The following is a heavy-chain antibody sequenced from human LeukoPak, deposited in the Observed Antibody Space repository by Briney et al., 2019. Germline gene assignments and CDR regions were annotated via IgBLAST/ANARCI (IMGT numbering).Heavy chain of an antibody. J-gene: IGHJ4*02. D-gene: IGHD5-24*01. V-gene: IGHV4-34*01. CDR1: GGSFSGYY. Sequence: SETLSLTCAVYGGSFSGYYWNWIRQSPGKGLEWIGEINHSGSTNYNPSFKSRVTISVDTSKNQFSLKLSSVTAADTAVYYCARIRRDGYNRYRYFDYWGQGTLVTVSS. CDR2: INHSGST. CDR3: ARIRRDGYNRYRYFDY.